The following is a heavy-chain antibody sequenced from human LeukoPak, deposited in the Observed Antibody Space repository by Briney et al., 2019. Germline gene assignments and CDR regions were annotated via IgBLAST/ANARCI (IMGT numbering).Heavy chain of an antibody. CDR1: GGSISSYY. CDR3: ARRGSSSWRIDS. CDR2: IYYSGRT. J-gene: IGHJ4*02. Sequence: SETLSLTCTVSGGSISSYYWSWTRQPPGKGLEWIGYIYYSGRTNYNPSLKSRVTISVDTSKNQFSLKLSSVTAADTAVYYCARRGSSSWRIDSWGQGTLVTVSP. V-gene: IGHV4-59*08. D-gene: IGHD6-13*01.